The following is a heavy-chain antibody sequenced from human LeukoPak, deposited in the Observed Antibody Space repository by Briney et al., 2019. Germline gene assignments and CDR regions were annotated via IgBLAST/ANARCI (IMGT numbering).Heavy chain of an antibody. V-gene: IGHV4-39*01. J-gene: IGHJ4*02. Sequence: SETLSLTCTVSGGSISSSSYHWGWIRQPPGKGLEWIGSIHHSGNTYYNSPLKSRVTISVDTSKSQFSLKLSSVTAADTAVYHCARRWGYCSGGSCYIDYWGQGTLVTISS. CDR1: GGSISSSSYH. CDR2: IHHSGNT. CDR3: ARRWGYCSGGSCYIDY. D-gene: IGHD2-15*01.